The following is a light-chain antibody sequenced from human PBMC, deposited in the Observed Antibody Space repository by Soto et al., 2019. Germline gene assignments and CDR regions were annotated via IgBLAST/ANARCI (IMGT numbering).Light chain of an antibody. CDR2: EVT. Sequence: QSALTQPPSASGSPGQSVTISCTGTSSDVGGYNSVSWYQQHPGKAPKLMIYEVTKRPSGVPDRFSGSKSGNTASLTVSGLQAEDEADYYCNSYSGSNIVVFGGGTKLTVL. CDR1: SSDVGGYNS. V-gene: IGLV2-8*01. CDR3: NSYSGSNIVV. J-gene: IGLJ2*01.